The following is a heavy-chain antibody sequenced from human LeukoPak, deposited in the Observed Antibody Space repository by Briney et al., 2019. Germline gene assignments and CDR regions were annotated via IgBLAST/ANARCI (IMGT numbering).Heavy chain of an antibody. Sequence: GGSLRLSCAASGFTVTDNYMTWVRQAPGKGLEWVSVIHTSGSAYYADSVKGRFNIPRDNSENTLYLQMNNLRAEDTAVYYCARLVRYCSGGTCPPNWYFDLRGRGTLVTVSS. J-gene: IGHJ2*01. V-gene: IGHV3-66*01. CDR2: IHTSGSA. CDR3: ARLVRYCSGGTCPPNWYFDL. CDR1: GFTVTDNY. D-gene: IGHD2-15*01.